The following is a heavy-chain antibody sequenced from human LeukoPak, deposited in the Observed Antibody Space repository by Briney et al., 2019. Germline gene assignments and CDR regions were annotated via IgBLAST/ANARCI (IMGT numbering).Heavy chain of an antibody. D-gene: IGHD2-15*01. Sequence: SVKVSCKASGGTFSSYAISWVRQAPGQGLEWMGGIIPIFGTANYAQKFQGRVTITTDESTSTAYMELSSLRSEDTAVYYCARDPRSAGRGYFDYWGQGTLVTVSS. V-gene: IGHV1-69*05. CDR2: IIPIFGTA. CDR1: GGTFSSYA. J-gene: IGHJ4*02. CDR3: ARDPRSAGRGYFDY.